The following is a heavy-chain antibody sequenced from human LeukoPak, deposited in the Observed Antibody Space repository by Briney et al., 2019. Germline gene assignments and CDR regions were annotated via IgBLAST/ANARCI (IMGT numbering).Heavy chain of an antibody. Sequence: GGSQRLSCAASGFTFSSYSFHWVRQAPGKGLDWVAVTSFDGGHRYYADSVKGRFTISRDRSTNTVSLQMNRLTTEDTAVYYCARGGMGFAAAGLDYWGHGTLVTVSS. J-gene: IGHJ4*01. V-gene: IGHV3-30*04. CDR3: ARGGMGFAAAGLDY. D-gene: IGHD6-13*01. CDR1: GFTFSSYS. CDR2: TSFDGGHR.